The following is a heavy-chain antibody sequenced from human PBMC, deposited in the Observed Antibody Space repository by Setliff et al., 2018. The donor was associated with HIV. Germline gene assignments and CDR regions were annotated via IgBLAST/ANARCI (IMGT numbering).Heavy chain of an antibody. D-gene: IGHD3-10*01. J-gene: IGHJ2*01. CDR1: GDSIGDYY. V-gene: IGHV4-4*07. CDR3: ARDWVTRSNYYGSGSPWYFDF. Sequence: SETLSLTCTVSGDSIGDYYWNWIRQPAGKGLEWIGRVDASAYSNYNPSLKSRVTMSVDTSQNQFSLKLRSVNAADTAVYYCARDWVTRSNYYGSGSPWYFDFWGRGILVTVSS. CDR2: VDASAYS.